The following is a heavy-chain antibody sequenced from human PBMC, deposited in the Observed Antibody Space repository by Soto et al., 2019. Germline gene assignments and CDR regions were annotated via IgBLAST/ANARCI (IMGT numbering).Heavy chain of an antibody. CDR1: GGSISSSSYY. CDR2: FYYSEST. CDR3: ETITIFGVVPNYFDY. Sequence: PSETLSLTCAVSGGSISSSSYYWGWIRQPPGKGLEWIGSFYYSESTYYNPSLKSRVTISVDTSKNQFSLKLSSVTAADTAVYYCETITIFGVVPNYFDYWGQGTLVTVSS. V-gene: IGHV4-39*01. D-gene: IGHD3-3*01. J-gene: IGHJ4*02.